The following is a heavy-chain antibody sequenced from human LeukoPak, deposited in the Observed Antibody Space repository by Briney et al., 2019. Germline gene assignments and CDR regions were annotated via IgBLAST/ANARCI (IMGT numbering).Heavy chain of an antibody. CDR1: GGSFSGYY. J-gene: IGHJ4*02. Sequence: SETLSLTCAVYGGSFSGYYWSWIRQPPGKGLEWIGEINHSGSTNYNPYLECRVTISVDTSKTQFSLKLSSVTAADTAVYYCARSSGIQLWLSDLDYWGQGTLVTVSS. CDR2: INHSGST. CDR3: ARSSGIQLWLSDLDY. V-gene: IGHV4-34*01. D-gene: IGHD5-18*01.